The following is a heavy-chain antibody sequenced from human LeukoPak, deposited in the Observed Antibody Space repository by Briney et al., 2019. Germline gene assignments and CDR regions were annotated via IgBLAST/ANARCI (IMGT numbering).Heavy chain of an antibody. J-gene: IGHJ4*02. V-gene: IGHV3-21*06. CDR2: ISGGSNYI. D-gene: IGHD5-24*01. CDR1: GFTFSSYT. CDR3: TRVGYIDEGIDY. Sequence: GGSLRLSCAASGFTFSSYTMNWVRQAPGKGLEWVSSISGGSNYIYYADSVKGRFTISRDNAKNSLYLQMNSLRAEDTAIYYCTRVGYIDEGIDYWGQGTLVTVSS.